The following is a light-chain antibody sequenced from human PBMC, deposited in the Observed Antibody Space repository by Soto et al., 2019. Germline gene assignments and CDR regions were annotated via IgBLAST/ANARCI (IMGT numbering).Light chain of an antibody. CDR2: HAS. V-gene: IGKV1-5*01. CDR3: QQYNSYSPT. Sequence: DIPMTQSPSTLPASLVDRVAIXCRASQSISNWLAWYQQKPGTAPKVLIYHASNLESGVPSRFSGSGSGTEFTLTISSLQPDDFATYYCQQYNSYSPTFGQGTKVDNK. J-gene: IGKJ1*01. CDR1: QSISNW.